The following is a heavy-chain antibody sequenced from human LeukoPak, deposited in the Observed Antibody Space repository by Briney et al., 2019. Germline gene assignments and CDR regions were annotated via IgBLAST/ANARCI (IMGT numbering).Heavy chain of an antibody. D-gene: IGHD3-9*01. Sequence: KPSETLSLTCTVSGGSISSYYWSWIRQPPGKGLEWIGYIYYSGSTNYNPSLKSRVTISVDTSKNQFSLKLSSVTAADTAVYYCARDDILTGYHAFDIWGQGTMVTVSS. CDR3: ARDDILTGYHAFDI. CDR2: IYYSGST. CDR1: GGSISSYY. J-gene: IGHJ3*02. V-gene: IGHV4-59*01.